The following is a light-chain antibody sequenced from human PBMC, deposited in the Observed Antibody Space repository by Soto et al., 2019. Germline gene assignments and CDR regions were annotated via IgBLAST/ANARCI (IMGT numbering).Light chain of an antibody. J-gene: IGLJ1*01. CDR3: SSYAGNNNLV. V-gene: IGLV2-8*01. CDR2: GVS. CDR1: SSDVGGYDF. Sequence: QSALTQPPSTSGSPGQSVTISCTGTSSDVGGYDFVSWYQQHPGKAPKLIIFGVSKRPSGVPDRFSGSKSGNTASLTVSGLQAEDEADYYCSSYAGNNNLVFGTGTKLTVL.